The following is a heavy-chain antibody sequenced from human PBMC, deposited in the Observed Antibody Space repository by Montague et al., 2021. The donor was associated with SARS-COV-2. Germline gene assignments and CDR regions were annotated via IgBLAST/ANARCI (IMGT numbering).Heavy chain of an antibody. Sequence: CAISGDSVWSNTAAWTWIRQSPSGGLEWLGRTNHRSKWTSDYATSVEGRISIDPDTSKNQFFLHLRSVTPEDTGVYYCVRDTGSAQAGFDAWGQGTLVTGAS. J-gene: IGHJ4*02. CDR3: VRDTGSAQAGFDA. D-gene: IGHD4-17*01. V-gene: IGHV6-1*01. CDR2: TNHRSKWTS. CDR1: GDSVWSNTAA.